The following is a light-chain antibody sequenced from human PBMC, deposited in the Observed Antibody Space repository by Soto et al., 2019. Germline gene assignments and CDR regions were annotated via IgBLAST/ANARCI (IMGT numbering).Light chain of an antibody. V-gene: IGLV2-23*02. CDR2: EVS. J-gene: IGLJ2*01. CDR3: CSYAGSSTPFVV. CDR1: SSDVGSYNL. Sequence: QSALTQPASVSGSPGQSITISCTGTSSDVGSYNLVSWYQQHPGKALKLMIYEVSKRPSGVSNRFSGSKSGNTASLTISGLQAEDEADYYCCSYAGSSTPFVVFGGGTQLTAL.